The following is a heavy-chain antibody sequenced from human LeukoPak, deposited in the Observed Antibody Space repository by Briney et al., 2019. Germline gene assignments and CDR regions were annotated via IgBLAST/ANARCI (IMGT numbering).Heavy chain of an antibody. V-gene: IGHV1-69*01. D-gene: IGHD4-17*01. CDR3: ARTVTTELYFDY. Sequence: KFQGRVTITADESTSTAYMELSSLRSEDTAVYYCARTVTTELYFDYWGQGALVTVSS. J-gene: IGHJ4*02.